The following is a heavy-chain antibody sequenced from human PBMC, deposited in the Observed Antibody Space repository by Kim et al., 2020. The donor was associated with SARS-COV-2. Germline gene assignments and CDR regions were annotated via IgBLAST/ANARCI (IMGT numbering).Heavy chain of an antibody. Sequence: GGSLRLSCAASGFTFSSYGMHWVRQAPGKGLEWVAVISYDGSNKYYADSVKGRFTISRDNSKNTLYLQMNSLRAEDTAVYYCAKTSWWQLEAGWFDPWGQGTLVTVST. CDR2: ISYDGSNK. J-gene: IGHJ5*02. V-gene: IGHV3-30*18. CDR3: AKTSWWQLEAGWFDP. D-gene: IGHD2-15*01. CDR1: GFTFSSYG.